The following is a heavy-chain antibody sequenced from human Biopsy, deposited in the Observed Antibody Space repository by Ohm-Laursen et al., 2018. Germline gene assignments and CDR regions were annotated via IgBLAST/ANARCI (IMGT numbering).Heavy chain of an antibody. Sequence: ASVKASCKASGYTFSGHYMHWVRQAPGQGLEWMGWINPDSGVTNYAQKFQGRVTMTRDTSISTAFMELSRLGSDDTAVYYCARDKYRSWNYFDNWGQGSLVTVSS. CDR2: INPDSGVT. V-gene: IGHV1-2*02. CDR1: GYTFSGHY. CDR3: ARDKYRSWNYFDN. J-gene: IGHJ4*02. D-gene: IGHD6-19*01.